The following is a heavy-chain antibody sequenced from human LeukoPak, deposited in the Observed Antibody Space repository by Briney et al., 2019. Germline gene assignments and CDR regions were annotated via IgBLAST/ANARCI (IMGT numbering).Heavy chain of an antibody. Sequence: SETLSLTCAVYGGSLSGYYWSWIRQPPGKGLEWIGEINHSGSTNYNPSLERRVTISVDTSKNQFSLRLSSVTAADTAVYYCARAGYSSSWNYWGQGTLVTVSS. D-gene: IGHD6-13*01. J-gene: IGHJ4*02. CDR1: GGSLSGYY. CDR3: ARAGYSSSWNY. V-gene: IGHV4-34*01. CDR2: INHSGST.